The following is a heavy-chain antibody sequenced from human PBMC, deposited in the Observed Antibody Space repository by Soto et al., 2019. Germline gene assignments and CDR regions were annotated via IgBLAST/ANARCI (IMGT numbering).Heavy chain of an antibody. Sequence: EVQLVESGGGLVQPGGSLRLSCAASGFTFSSYSMNWVRQAPGKGLEWVSYISSSSSTIYYADSVKGRFTISRDNAKNSLYLQMNSLRAEDTAVYYCARRLAAAGHYYFDYWGQGTLVTVSS. D-gene: IGHD6-13*01. V-gene: IGHV3-48*01. CDR1: GFTFSSYS. CDR3: ARRLAAAGHYYFDY. CDR2: ISSSSSTI. J-gene: IGHJ4*02.